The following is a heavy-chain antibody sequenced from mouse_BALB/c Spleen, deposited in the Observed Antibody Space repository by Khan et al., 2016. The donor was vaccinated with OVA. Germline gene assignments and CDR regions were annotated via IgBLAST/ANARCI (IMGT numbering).Heavy chain of an antibody. CDR1: GSSITSAYS. Sequence: EVQLQESGPDLVKPSQSLSLTCTVTGSSITSAYSWHWVRQFPGNKLEWMGYIHSSGVTNYNPSLKSRVSISRDTSKNQFFLLLHSVTTEDAAKYYSARMDGSRAFDCWGQGSTLTVSA. J-gene: IGHJ2*01. CDR2: IHSSGVT. V-gene: IGHV3-1*02. CDR3: ARMDGSRAFDC. D-gene: IGHD1-1*01.